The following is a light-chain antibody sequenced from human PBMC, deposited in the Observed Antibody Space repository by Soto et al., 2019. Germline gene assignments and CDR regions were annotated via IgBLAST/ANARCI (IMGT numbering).Light chain of an antibody. V-gene: IGLV1-40*01. CDR1: SSNIGAGYD. Sequence: QSVLTQPPSVSGAPGQRVTISCTVSSSNIGAGYDVHWYQQLPGRAPKLLIYGNTNRPSGVPDRFSGSKSGTSASLAITGLQAEDEADYYCLSFDSSLSVLFGGGTKLTDL. J-gene: IGLJ2*01. CDR3: LSFDSSLSVL. CDR2: GNT.